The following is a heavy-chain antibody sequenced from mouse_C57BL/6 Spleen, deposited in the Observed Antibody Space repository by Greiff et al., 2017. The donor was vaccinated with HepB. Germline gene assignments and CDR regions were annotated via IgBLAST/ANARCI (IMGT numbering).Heavy chain of an antibody. D-gene: IGHD4-1*01. V-gene: IGHV1-55*01. CDR2: IYPGSGST. J-gene: IGHJ4*01. Sequence: QVQLQQSGAELVKPGASVKMSCKASGYTFTSYWITWVKQRPGQGLEWIGDIYPGSGSTNYHEKFKSKATLTVDTSSSTAYMQLSSLTSEDSAVYYCARTGTFPWAMDYWGQGTSVTVAS. CDR1: GYTFTSYW. CDR3: ARTGTFPWAMDY.